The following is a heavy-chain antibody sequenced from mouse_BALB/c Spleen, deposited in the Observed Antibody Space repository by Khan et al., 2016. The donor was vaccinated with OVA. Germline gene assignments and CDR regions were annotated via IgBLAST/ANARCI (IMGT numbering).Heavy chain of an antibody. D-gene: IGHD2-2*01. CDR2: IWSDGKT. V-gene: IGHV2-6*02. J-gene: IGHJ4*01. CDR1: GFSLTSYG. Sequence: QMQLEESGPGLVAPSQSLSITCTVSGFSLTSYGVHWVRQPPEKGLEWLVVIWSDGKTTYNSTLKSRLSISKDNSKSQVFLKMNSLQTDDTAMYYCARNTHMLTTVMDYWGQGTSDTVSS. CDR3: ARNTHMLTTVMDY.